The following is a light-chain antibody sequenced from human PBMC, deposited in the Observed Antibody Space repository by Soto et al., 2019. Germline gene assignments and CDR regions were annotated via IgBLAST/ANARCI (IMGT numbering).Light chain of an antibody. V-gene: IGLV1-36*01. CDR2: YDD. Sequence: QSVLTQPPSVSEAPRQRVTISCSGSSSNIGNNAVNWYQQLPGQAPKLLIFYDDLLPSGVSDRFSGSKSGTSVSLAISSLQSEDAADYYCAAWDASLNGWVFGGGPKLTVL. J-gene: IGLJ3*02. CDR3: AAWDASLNGWV. CDR1: SSNIGNNA.